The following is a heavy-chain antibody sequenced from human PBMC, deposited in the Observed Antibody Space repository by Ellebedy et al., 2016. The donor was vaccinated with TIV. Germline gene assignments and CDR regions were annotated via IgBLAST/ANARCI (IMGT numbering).Heavy chain of an antibody. CDR2: IYYSGST. CDR3: ARLRSKGGGWLGTFDY. D-gene: IGHD6-19*01. Sequence: SETLSLXXTVSGGSISSGDYYWSWIRQPPGKGLEWIGYIYYSGSTYYNPSLKSRVTISVDTSKNQFSLKLSSVTAADTAVYYCARLRSKGGGWLGTFDYWGQGTLVTVSS. CDR1: GGSISSGDYY. V-gene: IGHV4-30-4*01. J-gene: IGHJ4*02.